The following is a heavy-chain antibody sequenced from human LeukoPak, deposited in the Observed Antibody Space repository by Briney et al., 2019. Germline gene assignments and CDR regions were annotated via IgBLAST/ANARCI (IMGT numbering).Heavy chain of an antibody. J-gene: IGHJ4*02. Sequence: GGSLRLSCAASGLTFSSHWMHWVRQAPGKGLVWVSHITNDGSSTTYADSVRGRFTISRDNSKNTPYLQMNSLRAEDTAVYYCVTEIAGTPYYFDYWGQGTLVTVSS. CDR3: VTEIAGTPYYFDY. CDR2: ITNDGSST. D-gene: IGHD1-1*01. CDR1: GLTFSSHW. V-gene: IGHV3-74*01.